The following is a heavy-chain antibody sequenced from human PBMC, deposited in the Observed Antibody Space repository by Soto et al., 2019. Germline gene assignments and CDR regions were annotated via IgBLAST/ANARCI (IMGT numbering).Heavy chain of an antibody. CDR1: GGSISSGGYY. CDR2: IYYNGRA. CDR3: ARGYHY. J-gene: IGHJ4*02. Sequence: QVQLQESGPGLVNPSQTLSLTCTVSGGSISSGGYYWTWIRQHPGKGLEWIGYIYYNGRAYYNPSLKSRITISVDTSKNQFSLKLSSVTDADTAVYYCARGYHYWGQGTLVTVST. V-gene: IGHV4-31*03. D-gene: IGHD1-20*01.